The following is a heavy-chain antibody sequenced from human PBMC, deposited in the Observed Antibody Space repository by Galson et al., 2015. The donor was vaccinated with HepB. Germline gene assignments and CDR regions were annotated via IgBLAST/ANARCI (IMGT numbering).Heavy chain of an antibody. V-gene: IGHV4-39*01. CDR2: IYYGGTT. Sequence: LSLTCAVSGVSISSSLYYWGWIRQSPKKGLEWIGSIYYGGTTYYSPSFRSRVAMSADTSKNQLSLTLTSVTAADTAVYYCARPLVLNGRFYPGVGPFHIWGQGTMVTVS. J-gene: IGHJ3*02. CDR1: GVSISSSLYY. CDR3: ARPLVLNGRFYPGVGPFHI. D-gene: IGHD1-26*01.